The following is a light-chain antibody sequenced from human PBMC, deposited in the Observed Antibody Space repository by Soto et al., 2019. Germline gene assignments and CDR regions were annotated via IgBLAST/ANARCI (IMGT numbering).Light chain of an antibody. Sequence: VCTQSPGTLSLSPGERATFSCRASQSVSSSYIAWYQQKRGQAPRRLIYDASNRATGIPARFSGSGSGTDFTLTISSLEPEDFAVYYCQQYGSFALTFGGGTKVDI. CDR3: QQYGSFALT. CDR1: QSVSSSY. V-gene: IGKV3-20*01. J-gene: IGKJ4*01. CDR2: DAS.